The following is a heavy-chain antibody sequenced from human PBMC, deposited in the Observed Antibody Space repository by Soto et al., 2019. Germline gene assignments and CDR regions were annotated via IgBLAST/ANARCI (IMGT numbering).Heavy chain of an antibody. D-gene: IGHD6-19*01. CDR2: ISGSGGST. CDR3: AKPPRPAVAADY. CDR1: GFTFSSYA. V-gene: IGHV3-23*01. Sequence: PGGSLRLSCAASGFTFSSYAMSWVRQAPGKRLEWVSAISGSGGSTYYADSVKGRFTISRDNSKNTLYLQMNSLRAEDTAVYYCAKPPRPAVAADYCGQGPLVTVYS. J-gene: IGHJ4*02.